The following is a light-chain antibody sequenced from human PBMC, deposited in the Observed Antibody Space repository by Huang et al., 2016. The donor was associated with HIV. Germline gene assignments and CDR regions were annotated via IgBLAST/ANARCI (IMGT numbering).Light chain of an antibody. CDR2: AAS. V-gene: IGKV1-33*01. CDR1: QDIGKY. J-gene: IGKJ1*01. CDR3: QHYDSLPPWT. Sequence: DIQMTQSPSSLSASVGDRVTITCQASQDIGKYLYWYQQKPGQVPKLLIFAASNLETGVPSRFSGSGSGTDFTFTITTLQPEDIATYYCQHYDSLPPWTFGQGTRVQI.